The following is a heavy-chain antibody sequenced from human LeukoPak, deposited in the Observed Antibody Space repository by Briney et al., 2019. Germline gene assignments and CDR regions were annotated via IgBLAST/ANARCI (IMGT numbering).Heavy chain of an antibody. CDR2: IYPGDSDT. Sequence: GESLKISCKVSGYILTNNWIGWVRQVPGKGLEWMGIIYPGDSDTRYSPSFQGQVTISADKSISTAYLQWSSLKASDTAIYYCARPGDYSGSHHPSFDYWGQGTLVTVSS. CDR3: ARPGDYSGSHHPSFDY. J-gene: IGHJ4*02. D-gene: IGHD1-26*01. CDR1: GYILTNNW. V-gene: IGHV5-51*01.